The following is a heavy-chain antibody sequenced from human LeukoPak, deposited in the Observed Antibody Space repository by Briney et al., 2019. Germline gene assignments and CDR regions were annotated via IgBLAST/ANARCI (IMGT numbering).Heavy chain of an antibody. CDR2: INWNGGST. J-gene: IGHJ3*02. V-gene: IGHV3-20*04. CDR1: GFTFDDYG. CDR3: AKGRNSGYDIDAFDI. Sequence: PGGSLRLSCAASGFTFDDYGMSWVRQAPGKGLEWVSGINWNGGSTGYADSVKGRFTISRDNAKNSLYLQMNSLRAEDTAVYYCAKGRNSGYDIDAFDIWGQGTMVTVSS. D-gene: IGHD5-12*01.